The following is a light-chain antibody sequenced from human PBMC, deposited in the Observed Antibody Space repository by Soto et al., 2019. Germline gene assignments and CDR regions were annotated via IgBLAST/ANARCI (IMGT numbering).Light chain of an antibody. CDR3: QHRSSWPLT. V-gene: IGKV3-11*01. CDR2: DAS. J-gene: IGKJ4*01. CDR1: QSVRSY. Sequence: EIVLTQSPATLSLSPGERATLSCRASQSVRSYLTWYQQKPGQAPRLLVYDASNRAAGVPARFSGSGSGTDFTLTISSLYPEDFAVYYCQHRSSWPLTFGGGTKVEI.